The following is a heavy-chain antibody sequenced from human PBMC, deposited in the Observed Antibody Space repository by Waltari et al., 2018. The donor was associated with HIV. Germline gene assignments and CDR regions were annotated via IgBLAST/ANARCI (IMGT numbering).Heavy chain of an antibody. Sequence: EVQLVESGGGLIQPGGSLRLSCAASGFTVSSNYMSWVRQAPGKGLEWVSVIYSGGSTYDADSVKGRFTIARDNSKNTLYLQMNSLRAEDTAVYYCARAEGYYDSSGYYWGWYFDLWGRGTLVTVSS. D-gene: IGHD3-22*01. CDR2: IYSGGST. CDR1: GFTVSSNY. V-gene: IGHV3-53*01. J-gene: IGHJ2*01. CDR3: ARAEGYYDSSGYYWGWYFDL.